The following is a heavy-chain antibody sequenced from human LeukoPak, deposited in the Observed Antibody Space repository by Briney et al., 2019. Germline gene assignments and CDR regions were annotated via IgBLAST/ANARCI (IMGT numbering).Heavy chain of an antibody. Sequence: SVKVSCKASGGTFSSYAISWVRQAPGQGLEWMGGIIPIFDTATYAQKFQGRVTITADESTSTVYMELSSLRSEDTAVYYCARLEYSSSSASDYWGQGTLVTVSS. CDR2: IIPIFDTA. CDR3: ARLEYSSSSASDY. D-gene: IGHD6-6*01. V-gene: IGHV1-69*13. CDR1: GGTFSSYA. J-gene: IGHJ4*02.